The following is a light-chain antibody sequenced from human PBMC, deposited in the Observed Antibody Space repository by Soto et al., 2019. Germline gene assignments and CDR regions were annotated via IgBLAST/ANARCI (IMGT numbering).Light chain of an antibody. J-gene: IGLJ1*01. V-gene: IGLV8-61*01. CDR3: MLYMGRGIYV. CDR2: RTN. CDR1: SGSVSTTYY. Sequence: QTVVTQEPSFSVSPGGTVTLTCGLSSGSVSTTYYPSWYQQTPGQAPRTLIYRTNTRSSGVPDRFSGSILGNKAALTITGAQADDESDYYCMLYMGRGIYVFGTGTKVTVL.